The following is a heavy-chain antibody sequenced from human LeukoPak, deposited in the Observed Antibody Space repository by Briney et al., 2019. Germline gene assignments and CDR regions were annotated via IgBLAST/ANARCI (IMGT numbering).Heavy chain of an antibody. CDR1: GFTFSTYG. Sequence: GRSLRLSCAASGFTFSTYGMHWVRQAPGKGLEWVSVIYSGGSTYYADSVKGRFTISRDNSKNTLYLQMNSLRAEDTAVYYCARVASAAHFDYWGQGTLVTVSS. J-gene: IGHJ4*02. CDR3: ARVASAAHFDY. D-gene: IGHD2-2*01. V-gene: IGHV3-53*01. CDR2: IYSGGST.